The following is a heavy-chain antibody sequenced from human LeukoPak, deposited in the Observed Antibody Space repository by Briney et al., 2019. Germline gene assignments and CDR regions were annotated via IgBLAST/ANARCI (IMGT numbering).Heavy chain of an antibody. CDR3: ARALDYYDSSGRHAFDI. J-gene: IGHJ3*02. Sequence: SVKVSCKASGGTFSSYAISWVRQAPGQGLEWMGGIVPIFGTANYAQKFQGRVTITADESTSTAYMELSSLRSEDTAVYYCARALDYYDSSGRHAFDIWGQGTMVTVSS. V-gene: IGHV1-69*13. D-gene: IGHD3-22*01. CDR1: GGTFSSYA. CDR2: IVPIFGTA.